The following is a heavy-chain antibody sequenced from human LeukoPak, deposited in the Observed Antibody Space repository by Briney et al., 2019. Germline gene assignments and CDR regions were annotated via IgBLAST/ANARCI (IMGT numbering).Heavy chain of an antibody. J-gene: IGHJ6*03. Sequence: PGGSLRLSCAASGFTFDDYAMHWVRQAPGKGLEWVSGISWNSGSIGYADSVKGRFTISRDNAKNTLYLQMNSLRAEDTAVYYCARGGVWSYDYYMDVWGKGTTVTVSS. CDR1: GFTFDDYA. V-gene: IGHV3-9*01. CDR2: ISWNSGSI. D-gene: IGHD3-3*01. CDR3: ARGGVWSYDYYMDV.